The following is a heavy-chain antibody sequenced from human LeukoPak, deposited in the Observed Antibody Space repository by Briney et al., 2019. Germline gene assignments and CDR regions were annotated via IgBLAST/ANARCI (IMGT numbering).Heavy chain of an antibody. D-gene: IGHD2-21*01. CDR2: ISGRGDIT. V-gene: IGHV3-23*01. CDR3: TKDLAFCGGDCYSGADN. J-gene: IGHJ4*02. CDR1: GFTFSSYA. Sequence: PGGFLRRSCAASGFTFSSYAMNWVRQAPGKGLEWVSAISGRGDITYYTGSVKGRFTISRDTSRSTLYLQMTSLRAEDTAVYYCTKDLAFCGGDCYSGADNWGQGALVTVSS.